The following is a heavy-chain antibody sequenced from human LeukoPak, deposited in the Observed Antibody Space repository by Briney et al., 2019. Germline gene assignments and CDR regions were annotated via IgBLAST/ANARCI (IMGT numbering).Heavy chain of an antibody. Sequence: GGSLRLSCAASGFTFNSHWMSWVRQALGKGLEWVANIKEDGTEKFYVDSVKGRFTVSRDNARASVFLQMNSLRAEDTAVYYCTRDDPRVGSTETDWGQGTLVTVSS. J-gene: IGHJ4*02. CDR2: IKEDGTEK. D-gene: IGHD1-26*01. CDR3: TRDDPRVGSTETD. V-gene: IGHV3-7*01. CDR1: GFTFNSHW.